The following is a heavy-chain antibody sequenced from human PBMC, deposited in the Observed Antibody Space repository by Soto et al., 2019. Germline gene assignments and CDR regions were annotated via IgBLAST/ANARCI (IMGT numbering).Heavy chain of an antibody. D-gene: IGHD2-2*01. J-gene: IGHJ3*02. Sequence: QVQLQESGPGLVKPSDTLSLTCAVSGYSITNVNWWAWIRQPPGKGLEWIGYIFHSGTTHYNPSLKSRVTMSVDSSKHQFSLKVDSLTAEDTAVYYCARSPYADALDIWGQGTMVNVSS. CDR1: GYSITNVNW. CDR2: IFHSGTT. V-gene: IGHV4-28*01. CDR3: ARSPYADALDI.